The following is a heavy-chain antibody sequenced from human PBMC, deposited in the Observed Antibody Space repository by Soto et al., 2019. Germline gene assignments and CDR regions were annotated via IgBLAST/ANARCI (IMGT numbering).Heavy chain of an antibody. D-gene: IGHD6-19*01. Sequence: GEALKITCKGSGYKLTSYWIGCVRQMPGKGLEWRGPIYPTCSDTRYSQSFQGKVTISADNSLGTANLQWSSLKASDTAVYYCAKLLNGSGPFDYWGQGTLVTVSS. CDR3: AKLLNGSGPFDY. J-gene: IGHJ4*02. CDR1: GYKLTSYW. CDR2: IYPTCSDT. V-gene: IGHV5-51*01.